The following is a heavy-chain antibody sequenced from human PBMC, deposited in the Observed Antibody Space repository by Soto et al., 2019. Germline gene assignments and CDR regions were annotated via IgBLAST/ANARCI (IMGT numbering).Heavy chain of an antibody. CDR1: GGTFSSYT. D-gene: IGHD3-10*01. CDR3: ARAAESGLDY. V-gene: IGHV1-69*02. J-gene: IGHJ4*02. Sequence: QVQLVQSGAEVKKPGSSVKVSCKASGGTFSSYTISWVRQAPGQGLEWMGRIIPILGIANYAQKFQGRVTITADKSTSTAYRELSSLRSEDTAVYYCARAAESGLDYWGQGTLVTVSS. CDR2: IIPILGIA.